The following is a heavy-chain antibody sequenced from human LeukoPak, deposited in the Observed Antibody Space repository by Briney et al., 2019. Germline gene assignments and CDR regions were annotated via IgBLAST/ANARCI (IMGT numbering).Heavy chain of an antibody. CDR2: INHSGRT. CDR3: ARELCSSGYHDAFDI. D-gene: IGHD3-22*01. Sequence: SETLSLTCAVYGGSFSGYYWSWIRQPPGKGLEWIGEINHSGRTNYNPSLESRVTISVDTSKNQFSLKLSSVTGADTAVYYCARELCSSGYHDAFDIWGQGTMVTVSS. V-gene: IGHV4-34*01. CDR1: GGSFSGYY. J-gene: IGHJ3*02.